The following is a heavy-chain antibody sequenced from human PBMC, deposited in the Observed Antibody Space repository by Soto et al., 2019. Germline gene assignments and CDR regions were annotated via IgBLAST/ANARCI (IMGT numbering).Heavy chain of an antibody. CDR1: GGSFSGYY. Sequence: QVQLQQWGAGLLKPSETLSLTCAVYGGSFSGYYWTWIRQPPGTGLEWIGEINHSGSTNYNPSLKSRVTISGDTSKNQFSLKLTSVTAAVTAVYYCARDKITGLFDYWGQGTLVTVSS. CDR3: ARDKITGLFDY. CDR2: INHSGST. V-gene: IGHV4-34*01. D-gene: IGHD2-8*02. J-gene: IGHJ4*02.